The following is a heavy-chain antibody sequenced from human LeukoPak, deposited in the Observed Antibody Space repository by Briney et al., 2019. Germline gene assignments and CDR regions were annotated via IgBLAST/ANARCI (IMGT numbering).Heavy chain of an antibody. CDR1: RYTLTELS. CDR2: FDPEDGET. CDR3: VLRLGELSLFDFDY. J-gene: IGHJ4*02. V-gene: IGHV1-24*01. Sequence: ASVKVSCKVSRYTLTELSMHWVRQAPGKGLEWMGGFDPEDGETIYAQKFQGRVTMTEDTSTDTAYMELSSLRSEDTAVYYCVLRLGELSLFDFDYWGQGTLVTVSS. D-gene: IGHD3-16*02.